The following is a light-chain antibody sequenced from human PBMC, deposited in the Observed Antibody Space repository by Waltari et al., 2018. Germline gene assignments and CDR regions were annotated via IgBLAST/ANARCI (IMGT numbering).Light chain of an antibody. CDR1: EDINKW. CDR2: RAS. Sequence: IQMTQSPSNLSASVGDKVTITCRASEDINKWLTWYQQKPGQAPRVLMYRASRLETGVPSRFSGSGSGTEFTLTINSLQPDDFATYYCQQYVDYWTFGQGTKVEVK. CDR3: QQYVDYWT. J-gene: IGKJ1*01. V-gene: IGKV1-5*03.